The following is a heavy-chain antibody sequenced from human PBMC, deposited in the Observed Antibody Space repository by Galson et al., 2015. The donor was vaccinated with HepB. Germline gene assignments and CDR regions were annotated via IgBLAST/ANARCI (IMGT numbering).Heavy chain of an antibody. J-gene: IGHJ2*01. Sequence: PVKVSCKESGYTLTNYGISWVRQAPGQGLEWKGWFSAYTGNTNYAQKFQGPVTMITDISTRTAYMELRSLRSDDTAVYYCARVAFYVPTAVHLVWYFDLCGRGSLITVSS. D-gene: IGHD1-1*01. V-gene: IGHV1-18*01. CDR3: ARVAFYVPTAVHLVWYFDL. CDR2: FSAYTGNT. CDR1: GYTLTNYG.